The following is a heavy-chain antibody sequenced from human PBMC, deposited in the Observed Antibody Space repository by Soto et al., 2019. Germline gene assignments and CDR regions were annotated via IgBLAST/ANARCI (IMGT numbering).Heavy chain of an antibody. J-gene: IGHJ4*02. D-gene: IGHD6-19*01. V-gene: IGHV1-8*01. CDR1: GYTFTSYD. Sequence: VASVKVSCKASGYTFTSYDINWVRQATGQGLEWMGWMNPNSGNTGYAQKFQGRVTMTRNTFISTAYMELSSLRSEDTAVYYCARGRQDPTRKYSSGWYDFDYWGQGTLVTV. CDR2: MNPNSGNT. CDR3: ARGRQDPTRKYSSGWYDFDY.